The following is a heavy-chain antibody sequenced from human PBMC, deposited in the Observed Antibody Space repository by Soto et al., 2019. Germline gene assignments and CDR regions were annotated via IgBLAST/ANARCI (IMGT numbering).Heavy chain of an antibody. V-gene: IGHV1-46*01. CDR1: GYTFTSYY. CDR2: INPSGGST. D-gene: IGHD2-2*02. CDR3: ARDARGYCSSTSCYIHVPLQL. J-gene: IGHJ4*02. Sequence: ASVKVSCKASGYTFTSYYMHWVRQAPGQGLEWMGIINPSGGSTSYAQKFQGRVTMTRDTSTSTVYMELSSLRSEDTAVYYCARDARGYCSSTSCYIHVPLQLWGQGTLVTVSS.